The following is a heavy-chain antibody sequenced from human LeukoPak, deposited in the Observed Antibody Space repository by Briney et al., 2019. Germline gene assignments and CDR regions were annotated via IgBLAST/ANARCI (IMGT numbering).Heavy chain of an antibody. J-gene: IGHJ6*03. CDR2: MNPNSGNT. CDR3: ARFDLQNYYMDV. Sequence: ASVKVSCKASGYTFTSCDINWVRQATGQGLEWMGWMNPNSGNTGYAQKFQGRVTMTRNTSISTAYMELSSLRSEDTAVYYCARFDLQNYYMDVWGKGTTVTVSS. V-gene: IGHV1-8*01. CDR1: GYTFTSCD. D-gene: IGHD3-9*01.